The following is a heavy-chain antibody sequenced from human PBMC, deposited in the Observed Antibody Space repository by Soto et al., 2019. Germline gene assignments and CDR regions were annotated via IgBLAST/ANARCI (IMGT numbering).Heavy chain of an antibody. CDR2: ISYDGSNR. CDR3: AKDTYYYDTTGYYVYDF. J-gene: IGHJ4*02. D-gene: IGHD3-22*01. V-gene: IGHV3-30*18. Sequence: GGSLRLSCAASGFTFSSYGIHWVRQAPGRGLEWVAVISYDGSNRNYADSVKGRFTISRDNSKNTVFLQMNSLRPEDTAVYYCAKDTYYYDTTGYYVYDFWGQGTLVTVPS. CDR1: GFTFSSYG.